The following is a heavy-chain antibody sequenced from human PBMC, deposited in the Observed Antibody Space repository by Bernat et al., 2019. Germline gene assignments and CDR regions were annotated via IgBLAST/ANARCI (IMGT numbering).Heavy chain of an antibody. V-gene: IGHV3-30*04. CDR2: VSYNGRNK. CDR3: VRDGAALYYYHGMDV. CDR1: GFTFSAYS. J-gene: IGHJ6*02. Sequence: VQLVESGGGVVQPGRPLRLSCVAPGFTFSAYSFHWVRQAPGKGLEGGAVVSYNGRNKYYADSVQARFIISRDDSENTLYLQMDSLKSEDTAVYYCVRDGAALYYYHGMDVWGRGTTVTVSS. D-gene: IGHD6-25*01.